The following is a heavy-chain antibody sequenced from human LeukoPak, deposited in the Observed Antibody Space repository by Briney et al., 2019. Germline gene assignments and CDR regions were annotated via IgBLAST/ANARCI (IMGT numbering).Heavy chain of an antibody. Sequence: PSETLSLTCTVSGGSISSYYWSWIRQPPGKGLEWIGYIYYSGSTNYNPSLKSRVTISVDTSKNQFSLKLSSVTAADTAVYYCARAAREMATTPDFDYWGQGTLVIVSS. CDR2: IYYSGST. D-gene: IGHD5-24*01. CDR3: ARAAREMATTPDFDY. J-gene: IGHJ4*02. CDR1: GGSISSYY. V-gene: IGHV4-59*01.